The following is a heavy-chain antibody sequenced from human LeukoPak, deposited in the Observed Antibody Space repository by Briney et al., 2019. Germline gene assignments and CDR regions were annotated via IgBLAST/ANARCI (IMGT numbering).Heavy chain of an antibody. D-gene: IGHD3-22*01. CDR3: ARDGMILSTGYWFDP. CDR2: IWYDGSNK. J-gene: IGHJ5*02. V-gene: IGHV3-33*01. CDR1: GFTFSSYG. Sequence: GRSLRLSCAASGFTFSSYGMHWVRQAPGKGLEWVAVIWYDGSNKYYADSVKGRFTISRDNSKNTLYLQMNSLRAEDTAVYHCARDGMILSTGYWFDPWGQGTLVTVSS.